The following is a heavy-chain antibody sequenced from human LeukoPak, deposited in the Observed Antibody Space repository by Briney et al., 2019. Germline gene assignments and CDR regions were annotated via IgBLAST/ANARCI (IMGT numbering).Heavy chain of an antibody. D-gene: IGHD5-24*01. V-gene: IGHV4-59*01. CDR2: IHYSGST. CDR3: ARVRQGYTVDY. Sequence: MASETLSLTCSVSGASISTYYWSWIRQPPEKGLEWIGYIHYSGSTSYNPSLKSRVTMSVDTSNDQFSLKVSSVTAADTAVYYCARVRQGYTVDYWGQGTLVTVSS. CDR1: GASISTYY. J-gene: IGHJ4*02.